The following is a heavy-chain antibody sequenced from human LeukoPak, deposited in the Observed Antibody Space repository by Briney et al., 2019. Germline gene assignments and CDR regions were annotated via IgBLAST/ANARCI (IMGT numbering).Heavy chain of an antibody. CDR3: AKLCGSFPPNDY. CDR1: GFTFSSYG. Sequence: PGGSLRLSCAASGFTFSSYGMHWVRQAPGEGLEWVAVISYDGSNKYYADSVKGRFTISRDNSKNTLYLQMNSLRAEDTAVYYCAKLCGSFPPNDYWGQGTLVTVSS. D-gene: IGHD2-15*01. V-gene: IGHV3-30*18. CDR2: ISYDGSNK. J-gene: IGHJ4*02.